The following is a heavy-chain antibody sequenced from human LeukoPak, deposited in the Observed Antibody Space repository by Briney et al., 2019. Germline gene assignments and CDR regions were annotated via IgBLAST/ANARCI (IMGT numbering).Heavy chain of an antibody. CDR3: ASSSSWYPFDVDY. CDR1: GYTFTSYA. Sequence: GASVKVSCKASGYTFTSYAMHWVRQAPGQGLEWMGWINAGNGNTKYSQKFQGRVTITRDTSASTAYMELSSLRSEDTAVYYCASSSSWYPFDVDYWGQGTLITVSS. V-gene: IGHV1-3*01. D-gene: IGHD6-13*01. J-gene: IGHJ4*02. CDR2: INAGNGNT.